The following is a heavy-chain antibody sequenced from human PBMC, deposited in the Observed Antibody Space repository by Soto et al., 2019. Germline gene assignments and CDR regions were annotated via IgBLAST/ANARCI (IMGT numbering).Heavy chain of an antibody. CDR2: IYYSGST. J-gene: IGHJ6*02. Sequence: ASETLSLTCTVSGGSINNYYWSWIRQPPGKGLEWIGYIYYSGSTNYNPSLKSRVTIALDTAKNQFSLKLSSVTAADTAVFYCARMLGTHYYYDVDVWGQGTTVTVSS. CDR1: GGSINNYY. V-gene: IGHV4-59*01. CDR3: ARMLGTHYYYDVDV. D-gene: IGHD2-8*01.